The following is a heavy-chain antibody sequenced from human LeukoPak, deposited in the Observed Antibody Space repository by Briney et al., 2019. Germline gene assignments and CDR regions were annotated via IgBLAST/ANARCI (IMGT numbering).Heavy chain of an antibody. D-gene: IGHD3-3*01. J-gene: IGHJ4*02. V-gene: IGHV4-59*12. CDR2: IYYSGGTT. CDR3: ARGVLAARDFVDY. CDR1: SGSISGYY. Sequence: SETLSLTCTVSSGSISGYYWSWIRQPPGKGLEWIGYIYYSGGTTNCNPSLKSRVTISGDTSKNQFSLKLSSVTAADTAVYYCARGVLAARDFVDYWGQGTLVTVSS.